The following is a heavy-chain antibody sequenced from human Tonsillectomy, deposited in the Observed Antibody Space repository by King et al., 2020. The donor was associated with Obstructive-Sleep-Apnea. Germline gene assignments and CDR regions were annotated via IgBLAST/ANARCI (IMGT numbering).Heavy chain of an antibody. D-gene: IGHD6-19*01. V-gene: IGHV3-30*02. Sequence: VQLVESGGGVVQPGRSLRLSCAASGFTFSNYGMHWVRQAPGKGLEWVAFFRYDGSKKYYGDSVKGRLTISRDNSKNTQYLQMNSLRPEDTAVYYCARGSYSSGWEGVYSGQGTLVIVSS. CDR3: ARGSYSSGWEGVY. J-gene: IGHJ4*02. CDR2: FRYDGSKK. CDR1: GFTFSNYG.